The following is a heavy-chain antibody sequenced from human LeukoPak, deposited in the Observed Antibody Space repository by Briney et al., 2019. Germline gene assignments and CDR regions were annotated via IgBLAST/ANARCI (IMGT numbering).Heavy chain of an antibody. Sequence: SVKVSCKASGGTFSSYAISWVRQAPGQGLEWMGGIIPIFGTANYAQKFQGRVTITADESTSTAYMELSSLRSEDTAVYYCARVKGFLEWFPGYYGMDVWGQGTTVTVSS. J-gene: IGHJ6*02. CDR2: IIPIFGTA. CDR3: ARVKGFLEWFPGYYGMDV. V-gene: IGHV1-69*13. CDR1: GGTFSSYA. D-gene: IGHD3-3*01.